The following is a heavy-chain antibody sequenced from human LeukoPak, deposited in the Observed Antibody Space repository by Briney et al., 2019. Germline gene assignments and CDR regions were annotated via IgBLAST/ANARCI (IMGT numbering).Heavy chain of an antibody. D-gene: IGHD2-2*02. CDR3: ARKYCSSTSCYNPLYGMDV. CDR2: IIPILGIA. CDR1: GGTFSSYA. J-gene: IGHJ6*02. Sequence: SVKVSCKASGGTFSSYAISWVRQAPGQGLEWMGRIIPILGIANYAQKFQGRVTITADKSTSTAYMELSSLRSEDTAVYYCARKYCSSTSCYNPLYGMDVWGQGTTVTVSS. V-gene: IGHV1-69*04.